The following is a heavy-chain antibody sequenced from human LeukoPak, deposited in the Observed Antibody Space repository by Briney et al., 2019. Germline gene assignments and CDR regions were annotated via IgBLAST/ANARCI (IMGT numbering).Heavy chain of an antibody. CDR2: IYYSGST. CDR3: ARDLAVAGHDAFDI. Sequence: SETLSLTCTVSGGSISSGGYYWSWIRQHPGKGLEWIGYIYYSGSTYYNPSLKSRVTISVDTSKNQFSLKLSSVTAADTAEYYCARDLAVAGHDAFDIWGQGTMVTVSS. D-gene: IGHD6-19*01. V-gene: IGHV4-31*03. J-gene: IGHJ3*02. CDR1: GGSISSGGYY.